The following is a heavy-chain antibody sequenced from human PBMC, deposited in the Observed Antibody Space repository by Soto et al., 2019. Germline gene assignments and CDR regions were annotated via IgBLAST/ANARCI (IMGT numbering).Heavy chain of an antibody. D-gene: IGHD2-21*02. CDR1: GYRFTAYY. Sequence: QVQLVQSGAGVQKPGASVKVSCEASGYRFTAYYMHWVRQAPGQGLEWMAIINPSSGVANYAQRFQGRFTMTRDTSTSTVYMELSRLRSEDTAVYYCARSPPLRECPGGDCSHFDYWGQGTVVTVS. CDR2: INPSSGVA. CDR3: ARSPPLRECPGGDCSHFDY. V-gene: IGHV1-46*01. J-gene: IGHJ4*02.